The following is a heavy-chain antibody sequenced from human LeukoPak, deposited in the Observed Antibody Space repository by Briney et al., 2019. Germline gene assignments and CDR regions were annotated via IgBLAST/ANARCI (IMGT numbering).Heavy chain of an antibody. CDR3: ARDDDSSWYEGDAFDI. Sequence: GGSLRLSCTASEFTFSSYNMHWVRQAPGKGLEWVSSISFSSRYIYYADSVKGRFTISRDNAKNSLYLQMNSLRAEDTAVYYCARDDDSSWYEGDAFDIWGQGTMVTVSS. V-gene: IGHV3-21*01. CDR2: ISFSSRYI. CDR1: EFTFSSYN. J-gene: IGHJ3*02. D-gene: IGHD6-13*01.